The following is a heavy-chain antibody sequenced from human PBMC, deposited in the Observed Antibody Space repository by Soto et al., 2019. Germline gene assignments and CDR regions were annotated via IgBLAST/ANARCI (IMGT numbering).Heavy chain of an antibody. J-gene: IGHJ4*02. D-gene: IGHD3-22*01. CDR3: VKGEYYYDGSAYYPFDY. CDR2: ISSSSSYI. V-gene: IGHV3-21*01. CDR1: GFTSSSYS. Sequence: GGSLRLSCAASGFTSSSYSMNWVRQAPGKGLEWVSSISSSSSYIYYADSVKGRFTISGDNSKNTAYLQMSSLRPEDTAVYYCVKGEYYYDGSAYYPFDYWGQGRMVTVSS.